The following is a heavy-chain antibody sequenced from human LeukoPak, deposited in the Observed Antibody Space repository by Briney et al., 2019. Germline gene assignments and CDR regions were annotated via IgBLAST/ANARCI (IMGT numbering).Heavy chain of an antibody. J-gene: IGHJ5*02. CDR1: GYTFTGYY. CDR3: ARSHGYGDYAWFDP. V-gene: IGHV1-2*02. D-gene: IGHD4-17*01. Sequence: ASVKVSCKASGYTFTGYYMHWVRQAPGQGLEWMGWINPNSGGTNYAQKFQGRVTMTRDTSISTAYMELSRLRSDDTAVYYCARSHGYGDYAWFDPWGQGTLVTVSS. CDR2: INPNSGGT.